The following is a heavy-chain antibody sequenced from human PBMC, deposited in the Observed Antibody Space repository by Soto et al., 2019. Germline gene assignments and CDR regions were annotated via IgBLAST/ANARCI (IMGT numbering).Heavy chain of an antibody. CDR2: IFIGNGDT. CDR3: ARDRTRALFPKYWYFDL. CDR1: GYTFRGYS. V-gene: IGHV1-3*04. Sequence: QVQIVQSGAEVKKPGASVKVSCKAPGYTFRGYSMHWVRQAPGQRLEWMGWIFIGNGDTKYSQNFQDRVPMTRDTAAATVYMELSNLTSEDTAVYYCARDRTRALFPKYWYFDLWGRGTLVTV. J-gene: IGHJ2*01.